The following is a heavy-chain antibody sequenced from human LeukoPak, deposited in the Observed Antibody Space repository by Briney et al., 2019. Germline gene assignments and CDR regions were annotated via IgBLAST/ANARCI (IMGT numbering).Heavy chain of an antibody. J-gene: IGHJ4*02. Sequence: GGSLRLSCAASGFTFSGHWMSWVRQAPGKGLEWVANINQGGSDKYYVDSVQGRFTISRDNANNLLYLQMNSLRGEDTAVYYCTKDRSRAEDDWGQGTLVTVSS. CDR2: INQGGSDK. D-gene: IGHD1-14*01. V-gene: IGHV3-7*01. CDR1: GFTFSGHW. CDR3: TKDRSRAEDD.